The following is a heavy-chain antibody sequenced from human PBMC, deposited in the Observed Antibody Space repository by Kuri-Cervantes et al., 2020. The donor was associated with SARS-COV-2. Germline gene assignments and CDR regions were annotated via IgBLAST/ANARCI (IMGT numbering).Heavy chain of an antibody. Sequence: LWLTCTGSRCPMISFYWSWIRHAPGKGLEWIGYIYYSGSTNYNPSLKSRVTISVDTSKNQFSLKLSSVTAAVTAVYYCARSGYSSSWYSERNCYYYKDARGKGSSVTVSS. CDR1: RCPMISFY. CDR3: ARSGYSSSWYSERNCYYYKDA. J-gene: IGHJ6*03. D-gene: IGHD6-13*01. CDR2: IYYSGST. V-gene: IGHV4-59*01.